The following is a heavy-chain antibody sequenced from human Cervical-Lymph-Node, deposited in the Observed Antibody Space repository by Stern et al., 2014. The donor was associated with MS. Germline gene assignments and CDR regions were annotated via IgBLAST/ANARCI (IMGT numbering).Heavy chain of an antibody. CDR3: ASCSLVVPAAMGCYYYGMDV. D-gene: IGHD2-2*01. CDR2: ISAYNGNT. Sequence: QVQLVQSGAEVKKPGASVKVSCKASGYTFTSYGISWVRQAPGQGLEWMGWISAYNGNTNYAQKLQGRVPMTTDTSTSTAYMELRSLRSDDTAVYYCASCSLVVPAAMGCYYYGMDVWGQGTTVTVSS. J-gene: IGHJ6*02. V-gene: IGHV1-18*01. CDR1: GYTFTSYG.